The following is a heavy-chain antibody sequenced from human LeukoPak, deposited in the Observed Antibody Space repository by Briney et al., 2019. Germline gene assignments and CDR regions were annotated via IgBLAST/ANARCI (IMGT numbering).Heavy chain of an antibody. V-gene: IGHV1-69*04. J-gene: IGHJ4*02. Sequence: SVKVSCKASGGTFSSYAISWVRQAPGQGLEWMGRIIPILGIANYAQKFQGRVTITADKSTSTAYMELSSLRSEDSAVYYCARDRGYDSSGYSPTGPLFDYWGQGTLVTVSS. D-gene: IGHD3-22*01. CDR2: IIPILGIA. CDR1: GGTFSSYA. CDR3: ARDRGYDSSGYSPTGPLFDY.